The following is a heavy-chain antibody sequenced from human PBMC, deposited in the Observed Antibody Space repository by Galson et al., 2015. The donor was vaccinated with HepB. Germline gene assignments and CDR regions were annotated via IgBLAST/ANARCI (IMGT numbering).Heavy chain of an antibody. CDR2: IYYSGST. CDR1: GGSIGSGGYY. CDR3: ARDLAGRAEGYYYYYMDV. V-gene: IGHV4-31*03. Sequence: TLSLTCTVSGGSIGSGGYYWSWIRQHPGKGLEWIGYIYYSGSTYYNPSLKSRVTISVDTSKNQFSLNLSSVTAADTAVYYCARDLAGRAEGYYYYYMDVWGKGTTVTVSS. J-gene: IGHJ6*03. D-gene: IGHD3-16*01.